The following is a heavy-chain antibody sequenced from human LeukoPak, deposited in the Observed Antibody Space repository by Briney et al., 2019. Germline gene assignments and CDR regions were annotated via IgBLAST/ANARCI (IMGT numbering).Heavy chain of an antibody. CDR1: GYSLSTSGVA. J-gene: IGHJ3*02. Sequence: SGPTLVKPTQTLTLTCTFSGYSLSTSGVAVGWIRQPPGKALEWLALFYWDDDKSYSPSLKSTLTITKDTSKIQVVLTMTNMDPVDTATYYCAHRGGLAAAGDDAFDIWGQGTMVTVSS. V-gene: IGHV2-5*02. CDR3: AHRGGLAAAGDDAFDI. CDR2: FYWDDDK. D-gene: IGHD6-13*01.